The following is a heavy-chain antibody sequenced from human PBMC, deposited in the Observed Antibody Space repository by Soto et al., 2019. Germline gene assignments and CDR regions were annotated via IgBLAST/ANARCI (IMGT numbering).Heavy chain of an antibody. D-gene: IGHD6-6*01. V-gene: IGHV1-8*01. CDR2: MNPNSGNT. J-gene: IGHJ3*02. Sequence: ASVKVSCKASGYTFTSYDLNWVRQATGQGLEWMGWMNPNSGNTGYAQKFQGRVTMTRNTSISTAYMELSSLRSEDTAVYYCARAMAWQLVHPHDAFDIWGEGTMVTVS. CDR1: GYTFTSYD. CDR3: ARAMAWQLVHPHDAFDI.